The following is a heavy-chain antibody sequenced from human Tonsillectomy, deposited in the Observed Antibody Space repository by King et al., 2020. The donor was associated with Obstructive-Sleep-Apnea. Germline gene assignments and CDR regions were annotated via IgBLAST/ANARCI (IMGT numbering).Heavy chain of an antibody. CDR1: GFSLSTSGVG. CDR2: IYWYDDK. J-gene: IGHJ4*02. CDR3: AHRRSLTYCFDF. Sequence: TLKESGPTLVKPTQTLTLTCTFSGFSLSTSGVGVGWIRQPPGKALDWLALIYWYDDKRYSPSLKSRLTLTKDTSKNQVVLTMTNMDPVDTATYYCAHRRSLTYCFDFWGQGTLVTVS. V-gene: IGHV2-5*01.